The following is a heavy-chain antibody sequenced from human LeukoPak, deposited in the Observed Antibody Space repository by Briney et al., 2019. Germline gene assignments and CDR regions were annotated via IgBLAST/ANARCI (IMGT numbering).Heavy chain of an antibody. CDR3: AKDGEQWLATVYYFDY. Sequence: GGSLRLSCAASGFTFDIYGMHWVRQAPGKGLEWVAFMRYDGSSKYYADSVKGRFTISRDNSKNTLYLQMNSLRAEDTAVYYCAKDGEQWLATVYYFDYWGQGTLVTVSS. J-gene: IGHJ4*02. CDR2: MRYDGSSK. CDR1: GFTFDIYG. V-gene: IGHV3-30*02. D-gene: IGHD6-19*01.